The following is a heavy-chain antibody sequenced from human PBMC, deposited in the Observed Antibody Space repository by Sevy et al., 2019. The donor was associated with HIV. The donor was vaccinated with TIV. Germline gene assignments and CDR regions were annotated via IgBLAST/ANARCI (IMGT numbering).Heavy chain of an antibody. J-gene: IGHJ6*02. CDR2: MSTNSGNT. V-gene: IGHV1-8*01. Sequence: ASVKVSCRASGYTFTSYDIHWVRQTTGQGLEWMGWMSTNSGNTGYAQKFQGRVTVTRDTSKGTAYMELSSLRSDDTAVYYCVRILSTSYYNYHALDVWGQGTTVTVSS. D-gene: IGHD2-2*01. CDR3: VRILSTSYYNYHALDV. CDR1: GYTFTSYD.